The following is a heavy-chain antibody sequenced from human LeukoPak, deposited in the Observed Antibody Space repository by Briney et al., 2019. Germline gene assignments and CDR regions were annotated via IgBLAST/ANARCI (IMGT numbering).Heavy chain of an antibody. CDR3: ARDRSTVTTNWFDP. CDR1: GGTFSSYA. D-gene: IGHD4-17*01. Sequence: SVKVSCKASGGTFSSYAISWVRQAPGQGLERMGGIIPIFGTANYAQKFQGRATITTDESTSTAYMELSSLRSEDTAVYYCARDRSTVTTNWFDPWGQGTLVTVSS. V-gene: IGHV1-69*05. J-gene: IGHJ5*02. CDR2: IIPIFGTA.